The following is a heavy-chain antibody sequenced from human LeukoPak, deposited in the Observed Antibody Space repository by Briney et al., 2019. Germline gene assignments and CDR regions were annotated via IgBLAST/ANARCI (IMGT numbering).Heavy chain of an antibody. Sequence: ASVKVSCKASGGTFSSYAISWVRQAPGQGLEWMGRIIPILGIANYAQKFQGRVTITADKSTSTAYMELSSLRSEDTAVYYCARDPDYYDSSGPNWFDPWGQGTLVTVSS. CDR1: GGTFSSYA. J-gene: IGHJ5*02. V-gene: IGHV1-69*04. CDR2: IIPILGIA. CDR3: ARDPDYYDSSGPNWFDP. D-gene: IGHD3-22*01.